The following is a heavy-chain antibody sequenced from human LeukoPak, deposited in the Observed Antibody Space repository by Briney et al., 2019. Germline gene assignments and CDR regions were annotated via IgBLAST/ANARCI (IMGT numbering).Heavy chain of an antibody. V-gene: IGHV3-23*01. D-gene: IGHD7-27*01. J-gene: IGHJ4*02. CDR1: GFTFSSYA. CDR2: ISGSGGST. Sequence: PGGSLRLSCAASGFTFSSYAMSWVRQAPGKGLEWVSAISGSGGSTYYADSVKGRFTISRDNAKNSLYLQMNSLRAEDTAFYYCARDWGRGAFFDYWGQGTLVTVSS. CDR3: ARDWGRGAFFDY.